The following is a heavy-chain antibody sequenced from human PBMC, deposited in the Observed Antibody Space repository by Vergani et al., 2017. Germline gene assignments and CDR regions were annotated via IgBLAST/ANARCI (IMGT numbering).Heavy chain of an antibody. CDR2: INAGNGNT. CDR3: ARKWAQNAFDI. CDR1: GYTFTGYY. V-gene: IGHV1-18*04. D-gene: IGHD1-14*01. Sequence: QVQLVQSGAEVKKPGASVKVSCKASGYTFTGYYMHWVRQAPGQGLEWMGWINAGNGNTNYAQKLKGRVTMTTDTSTSTAYMELRSLRSDDTAVYYCARKWAQNAFDIWGQGTMVTVSS. J-gene: IGHJ3*02.